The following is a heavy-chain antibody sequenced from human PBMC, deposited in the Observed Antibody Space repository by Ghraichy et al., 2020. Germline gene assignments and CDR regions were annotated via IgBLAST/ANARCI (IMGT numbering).Heavy chain of an antibody. J-gene: IGHJ4*02. V-gene: IGHV4-59*01. CDR2: IYYSGST. D-gene: IGHD2-8*01. CDR3: AGTRTYCTNGVCYHDDY. CDR1: GGSISSYY. Sequence: SETLSLTCTVSGGSISSYYWSWIRQPPGKGLEWIGYIYYSGSTNYNPSLKSRVTISVDTSKNQFSLKLSSVTAADTAVYYCAGTRTYCTNGVCYHDDYWGQGTLVTVSS.